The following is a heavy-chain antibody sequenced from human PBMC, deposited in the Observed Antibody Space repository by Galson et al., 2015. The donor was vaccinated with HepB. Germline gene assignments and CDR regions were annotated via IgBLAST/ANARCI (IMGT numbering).Heavy chain of an antibody. V-gene: IGHV3-23*01. CDR3: ARDSLRSYNYYYDYGMDV. CDR2: VSVNGGST. D-gene: IGHD3-10*01. J-gene: IGHJ6*01. CDR1: RFALSNYG. Sequence: SLRLSCAASRFALSNYGMTWVRQAPGKGLEWVSGVSVNGGSTYYADSVKGRFTISRDNSRNTLYLQMNSLRAEDTAVYYCARDSLRSYNYYYDYGMDVWGQGTTVTVSS.